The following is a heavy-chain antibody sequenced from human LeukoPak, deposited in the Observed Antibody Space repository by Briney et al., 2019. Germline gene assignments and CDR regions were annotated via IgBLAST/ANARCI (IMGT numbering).Heavy chain of an antibody. V-gene: IGHV4-39*07. CDR2: IYYSGST. D-gene: IGHD3-22*01. J-gene: IGHJ4*02. CDR1: GGSISSSSYY. Sequence: SETLSLTCTVSGGSISSSSYYWGWIRQPPGKGLEWIGSIYYSGSTYYNPSLKSRVTISVDTSKNQFSLKLSSVTAADTAVYYCARGRYYESSGYFVYYFDYWGQGTLVTVSS. CDR3: ARGRYYESSGYFVYYFDY.